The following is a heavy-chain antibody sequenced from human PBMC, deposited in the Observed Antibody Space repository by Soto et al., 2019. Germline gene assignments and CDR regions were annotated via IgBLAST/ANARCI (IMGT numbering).Heavy chain of an antibody. CDR2: IIPIFGIT. V-gene: IGHV1-69*01. D-gene: IGHD1-1*01. CDR3: AREPRSITGTTSSGDVQH. Sequence: QAQLMQSGAEVKKPGSSVKVSCKASGGTFSGYAISWVRQAPGQGLEWLGGIIPIFGITNYAQELRNRLTIAADEASATVYMDLRSLTSEYSAIYYCAREPRSITGTTSSGDVQHWGQGTLVSVS. CDR1: GGTFSGYA. J-gene: IGHJ1*01.